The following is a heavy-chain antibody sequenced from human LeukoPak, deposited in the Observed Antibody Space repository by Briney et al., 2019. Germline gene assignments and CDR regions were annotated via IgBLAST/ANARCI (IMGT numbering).Heavy chain of an antibody. CDR3: ARDLYDTSSGENFDY. J-gene: IGHJ4*02. CDR1: GYTFTGYH. V-gene: IGHV1-2*02. D-gene: IGHD2-2*01. Sequence: ASVKVSCKASGYTFTGYHIHWVRQAPGQGPEWMGWINCNSGGTKYAQKFQGRVTMTRGTSISTAYVELSGLRSDDTAVYYCARDLYDTSSGENFDYWGQGPLVTVSS. CDR2: INCNSGGT.